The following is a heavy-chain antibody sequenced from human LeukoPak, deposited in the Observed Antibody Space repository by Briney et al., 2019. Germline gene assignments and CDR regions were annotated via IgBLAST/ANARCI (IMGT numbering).Heavy chain of an antibody. CDR1: GYTFTSYG. V-gene: IGHV1-18*01. CDR2: ISAYNGNT. J-gene: IGHJ3*02. CDR3: ARGGYYDSSGYYYQFDT. Sequence: ASVKVSCKASGYTFTSYGISWVRQAPGQGLEWMGWISAYNGNTNYAQKFQGRVTMTKNTSISTAYMELSSLRSEDTAVYYCARGGYYDSSGYYYQFDTWGQGTMVTVSS. D-gene: IGHD3-22*01.